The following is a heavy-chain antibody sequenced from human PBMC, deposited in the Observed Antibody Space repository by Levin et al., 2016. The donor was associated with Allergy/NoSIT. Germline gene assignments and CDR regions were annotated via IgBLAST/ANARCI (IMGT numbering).Heavy chain of an antibody. CDR2: IYHSGLT. J-gene: IGHJ3*02. Sequence: VRQAPGKGLEWIGDIYHSGLTNYNPSLKSRVTISVDKSNNQFSLRLRAVTAADTAVYYCARDRTTVTTEHAFDIWSQGTMVTVSS. V-gene: IGHV4-4*02. D-gene: IGHD4-17*01. CDR3: ARDRTTVTTEHAFDI.